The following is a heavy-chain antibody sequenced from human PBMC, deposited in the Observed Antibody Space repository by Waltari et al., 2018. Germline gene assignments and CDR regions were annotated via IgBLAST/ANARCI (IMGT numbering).Heavy chain of an antibody. D-gene: IGHD2-21*01. V-gene: IGHV3-48*01. CDR3: ARDRGAYFRYYFDY. CDR2: ISSSSSTI. CDR1: GFTFSSYS. J-gene: IGHJ4*02. Sequence: EVQLVESGGGLVQPGGSLRLSCAASGFTFSSYSMNWVRTAPGKGLEWVSYISSSSSTIYYADSVKGRFTISRDNAKNSLYLQMNSLRAEDTAVYYCARDRGAYFRYYFDYWGQGTLVTVSS.